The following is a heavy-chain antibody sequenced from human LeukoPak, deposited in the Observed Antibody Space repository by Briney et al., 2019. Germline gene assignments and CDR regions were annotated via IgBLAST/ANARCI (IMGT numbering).Heavy chain of an antibody. D-gene: IGHD1-1*01. J-gene: IGHJ3*02. CDR1: GGSISSYY. V-gene: IGHV4-59*01. Sequence: PSETLSLTCTVSGGSISSYYWSWIRQPPGKGLEWIGYIYYSGSTNYNPSLKSRVTISVDTSKNQFSLKLSSVTAADTAVYYCARDPGTTGVGAFDIWGQGTMVTVSS. CDR2: IYYSGST. CDR3: ARDPGTTGVGAFDI.